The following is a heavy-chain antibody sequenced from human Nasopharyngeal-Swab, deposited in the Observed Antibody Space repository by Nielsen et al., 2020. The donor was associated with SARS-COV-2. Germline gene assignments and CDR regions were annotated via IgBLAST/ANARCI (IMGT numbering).Heavy chain of an antibody. V-gene: IGHV3-64*01. CDR2: ISSNGGST. CDR1: GFTFSSYA. Sequence: GGSLRLSCAASGFTFSSYAMHWVRQAPGKGLEYVSAISSNGGSTYYANSVKGRFTISRDNSKNTLYLQMGSLRAEDMAVYYCARDLEAGFDYWGQGTLVTVSS. CDR3: ARDLEAGFDY. J-gene: IGHJ4*02.